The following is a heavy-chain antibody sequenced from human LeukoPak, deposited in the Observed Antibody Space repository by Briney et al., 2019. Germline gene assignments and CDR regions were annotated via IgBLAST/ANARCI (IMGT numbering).Heavy chain of an antibody. CDR1: GGSFSGYY. CDR2: IHYIGST. CDR3: AKTLPYSGGWRATFDF. Sequence: SETLSLTCAVYGGSFSGYYWSWIRQPPGKGLEWIGNIHYIGSTHYNPSLKSRVTISVDTSTNQFSLKLSSVTAADTAVYYCAKTLPYSGGWRATFDFWGQGTLVTVSS. D-gene: IGHD6-19*01. V-gene: IGHV4-34*01. J-gene: IGHJ4*02.